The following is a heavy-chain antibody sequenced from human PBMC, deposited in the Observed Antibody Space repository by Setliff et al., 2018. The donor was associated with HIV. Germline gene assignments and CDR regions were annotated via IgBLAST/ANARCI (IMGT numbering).Heavy chain of an antibody. Sequence: ASVKVSCKASGYSFTTSGVSWVRQAPGQGLEWMGWINIRSGNTNFAQKLQGRVTMTTDTSTSTAYMELRSLRSDDTAVYYCARDYGSGSPNWFDPWGQGTLVTVSS. D-gene: IGHD3-10*01. J-gene: IGHJ5*02. CDR1: GYSFTTSG. CDR3: ARDYGSGSPNWFDP. V-gene: IGHV1-18*01. CDR2: INIRSGNT.